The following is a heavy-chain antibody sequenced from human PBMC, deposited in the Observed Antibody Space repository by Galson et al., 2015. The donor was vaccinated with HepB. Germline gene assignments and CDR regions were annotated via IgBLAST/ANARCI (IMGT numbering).Heavy chain of an antibody. D-gene: IGHD3-22*01. CDR3: TTAHPYYYDSSGYYYWYFDL. CDR2: ISYDGSNK. V-gene: IGHV3-30*03. Sequence: SLRLSCAASGFTFSSYGMHWVRQAPGKGLEWVAVISYDGSNKYYADSVKGRFTISRDDSKNTLYLQMNSLKTEDTAVYYCTTAHPYYYDSSGYYYWYFDLWGRGTLVTVSS. CDR1: GFTFSSYG. J-gene: IGHJ2*01.